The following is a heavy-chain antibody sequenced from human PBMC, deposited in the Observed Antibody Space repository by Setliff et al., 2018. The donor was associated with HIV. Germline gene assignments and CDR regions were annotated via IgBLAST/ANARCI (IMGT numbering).Heavy chain of an antibody. CDR1: GGSISSRDYY. J-gene: IGHJ3*02. CDR2: INYSGNT. D-gene: IGHD5-12*01. CDR3: ARLFQWMSFSFDI. V-gene: IGHV4-39*01. Sequence: SETLSLTCTVSGGSISSRDYYWGWIRQPPGKGLEWTGSINYSGNTYHSPSLKTRVTMSVDTSKRQFSLKLSSVTAADTAVYYCARLFQWMSFSFDIWGQGTLVTVSS.